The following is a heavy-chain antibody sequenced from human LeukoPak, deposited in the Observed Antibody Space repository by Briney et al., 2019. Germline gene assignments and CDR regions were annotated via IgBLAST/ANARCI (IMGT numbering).Heavy chain of an antibody. D-gene: IGHD3-10*01. V-gene: IGHV5-51*01. J-gene: IGHJ3*02. CDR3: AGYYYGSGSYVAFDI. CDR1: GYSFTSYW. Sequence: GESLKISCKGFGYSFTSYWIGWVRQMPGKGLEWMGIIYPGDSDTRCSPSFQGQVTISADKSISTAYLQWSSLKASDTAMYYCAGYYYGSGSYVAFDIWGQGTMVTVSS. CDR2: IYPGDSDT.